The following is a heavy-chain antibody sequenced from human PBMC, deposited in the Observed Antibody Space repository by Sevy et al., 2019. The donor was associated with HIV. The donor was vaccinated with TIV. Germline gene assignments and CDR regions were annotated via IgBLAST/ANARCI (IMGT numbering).Heavy chain of an antibody. V-gene: IGHV3-48*02. J-gene: IGHJ6*03. D-gene: IGHD3-3*02. Sequence: GGSLRLSCAASGFTFSSYSMNWVRQAPGKGLEWVSYISSSSSTIYYADSVKGRFTISRDNAKNSLYLQMNSLRDEDTAVYYCARVHFWSGYYTGDYNYMDVWGKGTTVTVSS. CDR2: ISSSSSTI. CDR3: ARVHFWSGYYTGDYNYMDV. CDR1: GFTFSSYS.